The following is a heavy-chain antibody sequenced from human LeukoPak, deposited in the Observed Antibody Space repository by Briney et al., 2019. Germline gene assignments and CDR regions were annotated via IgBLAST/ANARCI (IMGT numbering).Heavy chain of an antibody. J-gene: IGHJ3*01. CDR1: GDRFTGYW. D-gene: IGHD2/OR15-2a*01. V-gene: IGHV5-51*01. CDR2: IYPGDSDT. CDR3: ARHQNSGGAFDL. Sequence: GESLKISCKGSGDRFTGYWICWVRQMPGRGLEWMGHIYPGDSDTRISPSFQGQVTISAETSITTAYLQWSSLKASDTAMYYCARHQNSGGAFDLWGQGTMVTVSS.